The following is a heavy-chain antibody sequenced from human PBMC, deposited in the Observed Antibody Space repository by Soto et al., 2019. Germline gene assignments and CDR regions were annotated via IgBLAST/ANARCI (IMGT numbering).Heavy chain of an antibody. CDR3: ARHGFYGDHSSNYFDP. CDR1: GYSFSNWW. D-gene: IGHD4-17*01. CDR2: IYPSDSQT. Sequence: GESLKISCKGSGYSFSNWWIAWVRQMPGKGLEYMGIIYPSDSQTRYSPSFQGQVTISADKSISTAYLQWSSLKASDTAIYYCARHGFYGDHSSNYFDPWGQGTLVTVSS. V-gene: IGHV5-51*01. J-gene: IGHJ5*02.